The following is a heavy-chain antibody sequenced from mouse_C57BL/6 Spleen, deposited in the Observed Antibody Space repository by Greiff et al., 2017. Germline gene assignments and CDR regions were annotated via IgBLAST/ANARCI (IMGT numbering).Heavy chain of an antibody. CDR2: IDPGDGDT. Sequence: VQLQQSGPELVKPGASVKISCKASGYAFSSSWMNWVKQRPGKGLEWIGRIDPGDGDTNYNGKFKGKATLTADKSSSTAYMQLSSLTSEDSAVYFWASCLPWYFDVWGTGTTVTVSS. CDR1: GYAFSSSW. CDR3: ASCLPWYFDV. J-gene: IGHJ1*03. D-gene: IGHD5-5*01. V-gene: IGHV1-82*01.